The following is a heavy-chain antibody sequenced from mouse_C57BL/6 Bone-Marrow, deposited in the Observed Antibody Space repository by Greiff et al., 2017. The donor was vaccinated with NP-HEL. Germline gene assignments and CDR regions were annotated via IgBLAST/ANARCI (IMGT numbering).Heavy chain of an antibody. Sequence: QVQLQQSGAELARPGASVKLSCKASGYTFTSYGISWVKQRTGQGLEWIGEIYPRSGNTYYNEKFKGKATLTDDKSSSTAYMELLSLTSEDSAVYFCARWSLLRAMDYWGQGTSVTVSS. CDR3: ARWSLLRAMDY. D-gene: IGHD1-1*01. V-gene: IGHV1-81*01. J-gene: IGHJ4*01. CDR2: IYPRSGNT. CDR1: GYTFTSYG.